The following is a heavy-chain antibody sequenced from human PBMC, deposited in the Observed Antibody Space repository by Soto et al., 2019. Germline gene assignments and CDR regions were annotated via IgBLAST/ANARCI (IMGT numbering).Heavy chain of an antibody. D-gene: IGHD3-22*01. CDR2: ISGSGGST. CDR3: AKDSYYYDSSKKFLYYFDY. Sequence: GGSLRLSCAASGFTFSSYAMSWVRQAPGKGLEWVSAISGSGGSTYYADSVKGRFTISRDNSKNTLYLQMNSLRAEDTAVYYCAKDSYYYDSSKKFLYYFDYWGQGTLVTVSS. V-gene: IGHV3-23*01. CDR1: GFTFSSYA. J-gene: IGHJ4*02.